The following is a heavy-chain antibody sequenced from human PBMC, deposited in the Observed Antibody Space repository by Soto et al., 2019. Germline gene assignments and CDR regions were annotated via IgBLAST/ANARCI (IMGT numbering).Heavy chain of an antibody. D-gene: IGHD1-26*01. V-gene: IGHV3-23*01. CDR3: AKDRHPDGLWDIDY. J-gene: IGHJ4*02. CDR2: IIGSGGVT. Sequence: DVQVLESGGCPVQPGGSLRLSCVASGFALTTYTVSWVRQAPGKGLEWVSSIIGSGGVTQYADSVRGRFTISRDNSENTLFLQMNGLRVDDTAIYYCAKDRHPDGLWDIDYWGQGTLVTVSS. CDR1: GFALTTYT.